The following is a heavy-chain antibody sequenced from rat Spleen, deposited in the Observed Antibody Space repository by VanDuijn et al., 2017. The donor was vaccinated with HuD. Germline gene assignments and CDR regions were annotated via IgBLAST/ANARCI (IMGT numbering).Heavy chain of an antibody. CDR3: ARQGGDY. Sequence: EVQLVESGGGLVQPGRSLKLSCAASGFTFSDYYMAWVRQAPKKGLEWVASISSDGGRNFYRDSVKGRFTISRDNAKNTQYLQMDSLRSEDTATYYCARQGGDYWGQGVMVTVSS. CDR1: GFTFSDYY. J-gene: IGHJ2*01. V-gene: IGHV5-7*01. CDR2: ISSDGGRN.